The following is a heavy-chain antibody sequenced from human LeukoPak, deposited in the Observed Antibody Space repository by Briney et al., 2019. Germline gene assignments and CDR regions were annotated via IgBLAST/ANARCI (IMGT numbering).Heavy chain of an antibody. V-gene: IGHV3-11*06. J-gene: IGHJ4*02. CDR2: ISRGSSST. Sequence: PGGSLRNPCSRSGFTLSYYYMINIRQAPGKGLECVSYISRGSSSTNYADSVKGRFTIFRDNAKKSLFLQRQSPRAEVTAVYYCARESRTTGYNLFDDWGQGTLVTVSS. CDR3: ARESRTTGYNLFDD. D-gene: IGHD3-9*01. CDR1: GFTLSYYY.